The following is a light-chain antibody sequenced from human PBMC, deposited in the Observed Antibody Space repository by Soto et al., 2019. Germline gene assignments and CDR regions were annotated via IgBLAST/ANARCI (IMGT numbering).Light chain of an antibody. CDR3: SSYTSSSPPV. CDR1: SSDVGGYNY. CDR2: EVS. V-gene: IGLV2-14*01. Sequence: QSVLTQPASVSGSPGQSITISCTGTSSDVGGYNYVSWYQQHPGKAPKLMIYEVSNRPSGVSNRFSGSKSGNTASLTISGLQAEDEADYYCSSYTSSSPPVFGTGTKCTVL. J-gene: IGLJ1*01.